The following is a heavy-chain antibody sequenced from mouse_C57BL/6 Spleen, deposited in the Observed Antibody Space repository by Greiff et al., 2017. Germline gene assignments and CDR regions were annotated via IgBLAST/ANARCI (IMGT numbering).Heavy chain of an antibody. V-gene: IGHV1-82*01. CDR2: IYPGDGDT. CDR3: ARSIYYDYGGYYFDY. Sequence: QVQLQQSGPELVKPGASVKISCKASGYAFSSSWMNWVKQRPGKGLEWIGRIYPGDGDTNYNGKFKGKATLTADKSSSTAYMQLSSLTSEDSAVYFCARSIYYDYGGYYFDYWGQGTTLTVSS. CDR1: GYAFSSSW. D-gene: IGHD2-4*01. J-gene: IGHJ2*01.